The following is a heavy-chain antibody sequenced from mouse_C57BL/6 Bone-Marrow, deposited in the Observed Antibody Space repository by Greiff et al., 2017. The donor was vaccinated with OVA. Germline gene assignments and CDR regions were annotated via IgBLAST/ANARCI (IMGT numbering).Heavy chain of an antibody. V-gene: IGHV1-50*01. CDR1: GYTFTSYW. CDR2: IDPSDSYT. D-gene: IGHD1-1*01. Sequence: QVQLQQPGAELVKPGASVKLSCKASGYTFTSYWMQWVKQRPGQGLEWIGEIDPSDSYTNYNQKFKGKATLTVDTSSSTAYMQLRSLTSEDSAVYCGVGSFIATVVVDYGGKGTT. CDR3: VGSFIATVVVDY. J-gene: IGHJ2*01.